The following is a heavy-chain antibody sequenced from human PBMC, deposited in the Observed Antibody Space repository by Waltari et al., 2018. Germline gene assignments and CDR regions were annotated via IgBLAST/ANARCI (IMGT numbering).Heavy chain of an antibody. J-gene: IGHJ3*02. V-gene: IGHV1-69*08. CDR3: ASMSPWGSIEAAWTEGACDI. D-gene: IGHD6-13*01. Sequence: QVQLVQSGAEVKKPGSSVKVSCKASGGTFSSYAISWVRQDPGQGLEWMGRYIARFGTAVDGQKVRGRVTIDCVKSTGTAYIERGSLRSEDTAVYYCASMSPWGSIEAAWTEGACDIWGQWTMVTVSS. CDR1: GGTFSSYA. CDR2: YIARFGTA.